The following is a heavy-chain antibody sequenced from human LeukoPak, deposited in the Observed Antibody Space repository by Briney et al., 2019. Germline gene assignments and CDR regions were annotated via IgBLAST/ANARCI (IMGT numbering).Heavy chain of an antibody. J-gene: IGHJ2*01. CDR3: AKESEEEQLLGEAMFDH. V-gene: IGHV3-30*02. D-gene: IGHD1-26*01. CDR2: IRHDGSFK. Sequence: GGSLRLSCAASGFTFSSYPMHWVRQAPGKGLEWLTFIRHDGSFKEYADSVKGRFTISRDNSKNALYLQMNSLTSEDTALYSCAKESEEEQLLGEAMFDHWGRGTLLTVSS. CDR1: GFTFSSYP.